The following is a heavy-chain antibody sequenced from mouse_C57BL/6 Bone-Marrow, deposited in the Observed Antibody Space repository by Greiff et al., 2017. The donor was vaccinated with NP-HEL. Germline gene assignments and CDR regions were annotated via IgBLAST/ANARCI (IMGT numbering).Heavy chain of an antibody. Sequence: EVKLVESGGGLVQPGGSLKLSCAASGFTFSDYYMYWVRQTPEKRLEWVAYISNGGGSTYYPDTVKGRFTISRDNAKNTLYLQMSRLKSEDTAMYYCARQDYGSSFDYWGQGTTLTVSS. D-gene: IGHD1-1*01. CDR3: ARQDYGSSFDY. V-gene: IGHV5-12*01. CDR2: ISNGGGST. J-gene: IGHJ2*01. CDR1: GFTFSDYY.